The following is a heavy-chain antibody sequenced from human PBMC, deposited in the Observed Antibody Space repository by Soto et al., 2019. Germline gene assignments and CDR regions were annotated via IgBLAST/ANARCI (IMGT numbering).Heavy chain of an antibody. J-gene: IGHJ4*02. CDR2: IYYSGST. V-gene: IGHV4-59*01. Sequence: TSETLSLTCTVSGPSISSYYWSWIRPPPGKGREWIGYIYYSGSTDYNTSLKSRVTISVDTSKNQFSLKRTAVNAADTAVYYCGREGSGWYVAYWGQGTLVTVSS. CDR1: GPSISSYY. CDR3: GREGSGWYVAY. D-gene: IGHD6-19*01.